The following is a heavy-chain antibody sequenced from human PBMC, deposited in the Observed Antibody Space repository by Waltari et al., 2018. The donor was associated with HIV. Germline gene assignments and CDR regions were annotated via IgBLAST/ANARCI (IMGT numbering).Heavy chain of an antibody. J-gene: IGHJ6*02. V-gene: IGHV3-33*01. CDR1: GFTVRNYG. D-gene: IGHD2-8*02. Sequence: QVQLVESGGGVVQPGRSLRLSCAASGFTVRNYGMHWVRQAPGKGLDGLAVVWQDGSNKDYGDAVKGRFTSSRDNSKNTLELQMNSLRAEDTAVYYCARDVQGYCAGERCFYGMDVWGQGTTVTVSS. CDR2: VWQDGSNK. CDR3: ARDVQGYCAGERCFYGMDV.